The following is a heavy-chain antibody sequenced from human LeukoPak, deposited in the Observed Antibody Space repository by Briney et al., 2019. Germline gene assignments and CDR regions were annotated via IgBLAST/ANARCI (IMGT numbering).Heavy chain of an antibody. V-gene: IGHV4-39*07. CDR3: ADTNTQDWFDP. D-gene: IGHD2-8*01. CDR2: IYHSGET. CDR1: GGSISSTSYY. Sequence: PSETLSLTCRVSGGSISSTSYYWGWIRQPPGEGLEWIASIYHSGETFYNPYLESRVAISVATSNNEVFLDLYSVTDADTAMYSCADTNTQDWFDPWGRGTLVTVSS. J-gene: IGHJ5*02.